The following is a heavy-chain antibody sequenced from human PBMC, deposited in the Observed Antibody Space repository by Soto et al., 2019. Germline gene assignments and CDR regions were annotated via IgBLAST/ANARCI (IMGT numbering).Heavy chain of an antibody. CDR1: GGSISSYY. V-gene: IGHV4-4*07. Sequence: SETLSLTCTVSGGSISSYYWSWIRQPAGKGLEWIGRIYTNGSTNYNPSLKSRVTMSVDTSKNQFSLKLSSVTAADTAVYYCARDLTRGDYYYYYGMDVWGQGTRVTVSS. J-gene: IGHJ6*02. CDR3: ARDLTRGDYYYYYGMDV. CDR2: IYTNGST.